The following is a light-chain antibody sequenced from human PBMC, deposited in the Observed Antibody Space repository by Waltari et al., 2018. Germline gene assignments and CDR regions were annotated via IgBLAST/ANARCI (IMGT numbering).Light chain of an antibody. J-gene: IGKJ5*01. Sequence: DIVMTQSPDSLAVSLGERATINCTSSQSILDSSQWRNHLAWYQQRPGQSPRLIMHWASTRESGVPDRFRGSGSGTDFTLTISSLQSEDVAVYYCQQYYTSPPTFGQGTRLDIK. CDR3: QQYYTSPPT. CDR2: WAS. CDR1: QSILDSSQWRNH. V-gene: IGKV4-1*01.